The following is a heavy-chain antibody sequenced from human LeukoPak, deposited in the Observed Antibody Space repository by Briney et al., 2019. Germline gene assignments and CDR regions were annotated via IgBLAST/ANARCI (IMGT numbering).Heavy chain of an antibody. D-gene: IGHD5-24*01. CDR2: IYTSGST. CDR1: GGSISSYY. Sequence: PSETLSLTCTVSGGSISSYYWSWIRQPPGKGLEWIGYIYTSGSTNYNPSLKSRVTISVDTSKNQFSLKLSSVTAADTAVYYCARHAPQGWRQLRNYYYYMDVWGKGTTVTVSS. J-gene: IGHJ6*03. V-gene: IGHV4-4*09. CDR3: ARHAPQGWRQLRNYYYYMDV.